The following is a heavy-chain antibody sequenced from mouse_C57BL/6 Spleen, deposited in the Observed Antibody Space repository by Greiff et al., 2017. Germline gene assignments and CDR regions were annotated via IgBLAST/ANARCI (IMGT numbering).Heavy chain of an antibody. Sequence: EVKLMESGGGLVKPGGSLKLSCAASGFTFSSYALSWVRQTPEKRLEWVATISDGGSYTYYPDNVKGRFTISRDNAKNNLYLQMSHLKSEDTAMYYCASYGSSYPYYFDYWGQGTTLTVSS. J-gene: IGHJ2*01. CDR3: ASYGSSYPYYFDY. D-gene: IGHD1-1*01. CDR2: ISDGGSYT. V-gene: IGHV5-4*03. CDR1: GFTFSSYA.